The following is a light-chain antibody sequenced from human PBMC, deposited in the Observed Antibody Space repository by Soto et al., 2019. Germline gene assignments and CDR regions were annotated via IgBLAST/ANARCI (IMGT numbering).Light chain of an antibody. V-gene: IGLV2-8*01. CDR3: SSYAGSNNLV. CDR2: EVS. Sequence: QSVLTQPPSASGSPGQSVTISCTGTSSDVGGYNYVSWYQHHPGKAPKLMIFEVSKRPLGVPDRFSGSKSGNTASLTVSGLQAEDEADYYCSSYAGSNNLVFGGGTKLTVL. CDR1: SSDVGGYNY. J-gene: IGLJ2*01.